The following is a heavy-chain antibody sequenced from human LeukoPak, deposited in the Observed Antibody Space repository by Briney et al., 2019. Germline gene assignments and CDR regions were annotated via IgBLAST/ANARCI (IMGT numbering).Heavy chain of an antibody. V-gene: IGHV4-61*01. CDR2: IYYSGST. Sequence: SETLSLTCTVSGGSVSSGSYYWSWVRQPPGKGLEWIGYIYYSGSTNYNPSLKSRVTISEDTSKNQFSLKLSSVTAADTAVYYCARLYCSSTSCYVGGYFDYWGQGTLVTVSS. J-gene: IGHJ4*02. CDR1: GGSVSSGSYY. D-gene: IGHD2-2*01. CDR3: ARLYCSSTSCYVGGYFDY.